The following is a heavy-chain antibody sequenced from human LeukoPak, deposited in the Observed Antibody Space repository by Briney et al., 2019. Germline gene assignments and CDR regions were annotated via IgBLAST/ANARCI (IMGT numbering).Heavy chain of an antibody. CDR1: VGSFSGYY. CDR2: INHSGST. CDR3: ARGIAAAGTAEGGVSYGMDV. V-gene: IGHV4-34*01. D-gene: IGHD6-13*01. J-gene: IGHJ6*04. Sequence: SETLSLTCAVYVGSFSGYYWSWIRQPPGKGLEWIGEINHSGSTNYNPSLKSRVTISVDTSKNQFSLKLSSVTAADTAVYYCARGIAAAGTAEGGVSYGMDVWGKGTTVTVSS.